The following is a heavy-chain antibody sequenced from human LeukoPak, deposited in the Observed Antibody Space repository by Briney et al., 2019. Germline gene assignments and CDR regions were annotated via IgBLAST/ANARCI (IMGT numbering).Heavy chain of an antibody. CDR3: AREKVGATDFDY. CDR1: GGTFSSYA. CDR2: IIPIFGTA. D-gene: IGHD1-26*01. J-gene: IGHJ4*02. V-gene: IGHV1-69*13. Sequence: SVKVSCKASGGTFSSYAISWVRQAPGQGLEWMGGIIPIFGTANYAQKFQGRVTITADESTSTAYMELSSLRSEDTAVYYCAREKVGATDFDYWGQGTLVTVSS.